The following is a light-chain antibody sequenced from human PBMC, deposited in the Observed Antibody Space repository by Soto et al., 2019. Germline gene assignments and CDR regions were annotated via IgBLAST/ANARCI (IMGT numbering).Light chain of an antibody. V-gene: IGKV3-20*01. Sequence: ENVLTQSPGTLSFSPGERVTLSCRASQSVSSSYLAWYQQTPGQSPRLLIYGASSRATGIPERFSGSGSGTDFTLTISRLEPEDFAVYYCQQYGSSLKWTVGQGTKVEIK. CDR2: GAS. CDR1: QSVSSSY. CDR3: QQYGSSLKWT. J-gene: IGKJ1*01.